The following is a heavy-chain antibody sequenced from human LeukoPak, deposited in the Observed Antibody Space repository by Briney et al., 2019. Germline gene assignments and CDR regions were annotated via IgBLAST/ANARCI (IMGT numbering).Heavy chain of an antibody. J-gene: IGHJ6*04. CDR3: ARDPGGMDV. V-gene: IGHV3-33*01. CDR2: IWYDGSNK. Sequence: QPGGSLRLSCAASGFTFSSYGMHWVRQAPGKGLEWVALIWYDGSNKYYADSVKGRFTISRDNSKNTLYLQMNSLRAEDTAVYYCARDPGGMDVWGKGTTVTVSS. CDR1: GFTFSSYG.